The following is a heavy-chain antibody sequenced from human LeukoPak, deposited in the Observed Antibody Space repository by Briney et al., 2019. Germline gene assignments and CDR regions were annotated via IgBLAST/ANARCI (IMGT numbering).Heavy chain of an antibody. CDR2: ISEGGSST. J-gene: IGHJ4*02. Sequence: GGSLRLSCAASGFTFSTYWMSWVRQTPGKGLDWVASISEGGSSTYYVDSVKGRFTISRDNAKNSLYLQMNNVRVEDAAVYYCARDTYRFDDFWGQGALVTVSS. V-gene: IGHV3-7*01. CDR3: ARDTYRFDDF. CDR1: GFTFSTYW.